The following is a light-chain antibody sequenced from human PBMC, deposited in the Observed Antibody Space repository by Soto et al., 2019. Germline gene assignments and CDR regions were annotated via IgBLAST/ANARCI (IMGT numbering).Light chain of an antibody. CDR1: QSVSSSY. CDR2: GAS. Sequence: EIVLTQSPGTLSLSPGERATLSCRASQSVSSSYLAWYQQKPGQAPRLLNDGASSRATGITDRFSGSGSGTDFTLTISRLEPEDFAVYYCQKYGSSPWTFGQGTKVDI. CDR3: QKYGSSPWT. V-gene: IGKV3-20*01. J-gene: IGKJ1*01.